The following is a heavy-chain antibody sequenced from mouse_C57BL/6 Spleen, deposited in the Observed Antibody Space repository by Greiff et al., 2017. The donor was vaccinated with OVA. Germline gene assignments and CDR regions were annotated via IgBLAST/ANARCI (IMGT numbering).Heavy chain of an antibody. J-gene: IGHJ3*01. D-gene: IGHD3-3*01. CDR3: ASAKGPSWFAY. V-gene: IGHV1-26*01. CDR2: INPNNGRT. CDR1: GYTFTDYY. Sequence: EVQLQQSGPELVKPGASVKISCKASGYTFTDYYMNWVKQSHGKSLEWIGDINPNNGRTSYNQKFKGKATLTVDKSSSTAYMELRSLTSEDSAVYYCASAKGPSWFAYWGQGTLVTVSA.